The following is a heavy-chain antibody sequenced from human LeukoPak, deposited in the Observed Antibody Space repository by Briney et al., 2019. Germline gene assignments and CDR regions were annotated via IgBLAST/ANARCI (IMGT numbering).Heavy chain of an antibody. CDR2: ISSSSSYI. D-gene: IGHD1-1*01. V-gene: IGHV3-21*01. CDR3: ARAELERVYYYYMDV. Sequence: GGSLRLSCAASGFTFSSYSMNWVRQAPGKGLEWVSSISSSSSYIYYADSVKGRFTISRDNAKNSLYLQMNSLRAEDTAVYYCARAELERVYYYYMDVWGKGTTVTVSS. CDR1: GFTFSSYS. J-gene: IGHJ6*03.